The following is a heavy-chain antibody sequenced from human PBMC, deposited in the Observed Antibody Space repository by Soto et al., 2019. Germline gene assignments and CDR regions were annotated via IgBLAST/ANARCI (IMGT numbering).Heavy chain of an antibody. CDR3: ARGGADIAVVPRNGMDV. J-gene: IGHJ6*02. CDR1: GYTFTKYG. D-gene: IGHD2-2*01. Sequence: GASVKVSCKASGYTFTKYGFSWVRQAPGQGLEWLGWITTYNGNTYYAEKLQGRVTMTRDTSTSTVYMELRSLRSDDTAVYYCARGGADIAVVPRNGMDVWGQGTTVTVSS. V-gene: IGHV1-18*01. CDR2: ITTYNGNT.